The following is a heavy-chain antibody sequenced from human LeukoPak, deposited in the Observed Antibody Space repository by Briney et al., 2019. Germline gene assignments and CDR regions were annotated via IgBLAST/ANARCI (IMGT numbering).Heavy chain of an antibody. CDR3: ARSIPYGTTWYGRSDY. J-gene: IGHJ4*02. CDR2: IKQDGSEE. D-gene: IGHD6-13*01. Sequence: HPGGSLRLSCAASGFIFSSSWMSWVRHIPEKGLEWVAYIKQDGSEEYYVDSVKGRFIISRDNAKNSLYLQMNSLRAEDTAIYYCARSIPYGTTWYGRSDYWGQGTLVTVSS. CDR1: GFIFSSSW. V-gene: IGHV3-7*03.